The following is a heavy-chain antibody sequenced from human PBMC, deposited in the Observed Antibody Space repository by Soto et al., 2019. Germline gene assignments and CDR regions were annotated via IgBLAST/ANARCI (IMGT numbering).Heavy chain of an antibody. CDR3: AKDISVAGCFDS. V-gene: IGHV3-48*01. CDR2: ISSTTSGT. J-gene: IGHJ4*02. CDR1: GFTFSSFS. Sequence: EVQLVESGGGLVQPGGSLRLSCAASGFTFSSFSMNWVRQAPGKGLEWVSSISSTTSGTYYAESVKGRFTISSDNARNSLYLQMNSLRAEDTAVYYCAKDISVAGCFDSWGQGTLVTVSS. D-gene: IGHD6-19*01.